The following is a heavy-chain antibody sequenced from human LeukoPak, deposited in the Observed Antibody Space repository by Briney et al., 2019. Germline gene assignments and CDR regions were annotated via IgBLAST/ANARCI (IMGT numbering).Heavy chain of an antibody. CDR3: ATQASYDFWSGLYYFDN. CDR1: GFTFNTYW. D-gene: IGHD3-3*01. J-gene: IGHJ4*02. Sequence: GGSLRLSCAASGFTFNTYWMTWVRQAPGKGLQWVANIKHDGSEKNYVDSVKGRFTISRDNAKKSLYLQMSSLRGEDTAVYYCATQASYDFWSGLYYFDNWGQGTLVGVYS. CDR2: IKHDGSEK. V-gene: IGHV3-7*01.